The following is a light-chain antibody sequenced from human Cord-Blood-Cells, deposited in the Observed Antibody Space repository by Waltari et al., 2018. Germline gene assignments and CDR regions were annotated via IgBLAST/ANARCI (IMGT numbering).Light chain of an antibody. Sequence: QSALTQPRSVSGSPGQSVTISCTGTSSDVGGYNYVSWYQQHPGKAPKLKIYDGSKRPSGVPDRFSGSKSGNTASLTISGLQAEDEADYYCCSYAGSYVFGTGTKVTVL. J-gene: IGLJ1*01. CDR3: CSYAGSYV. CDR2: DGS. CDR1: SSDVGGYNY. V-gene: IGLV2-11*01.